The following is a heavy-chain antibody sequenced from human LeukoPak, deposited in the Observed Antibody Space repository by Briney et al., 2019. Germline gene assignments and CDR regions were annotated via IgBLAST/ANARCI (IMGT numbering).Heavy chain of an antibody. CDR1: GGSFSGYY. CDR2: INHSGST. D-gene: IGHD3-9*01. V-gene: IGHV4-34*01. Sequence: PSETLSLTCAVYGGSFSGYYWSWIRQPPGKGLEWIGEINHSGSTNYNPSLKSRVTISVDTSKNQFSLKLSSVTAADTAVYYCARRGGYFDWLLYLEWGQGTLVTVSS. CDR3: ARRGGYFDWLLYLE. J-gene: IGHJ4*02.